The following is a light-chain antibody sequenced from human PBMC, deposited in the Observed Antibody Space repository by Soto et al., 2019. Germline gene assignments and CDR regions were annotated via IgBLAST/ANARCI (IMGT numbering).Light chain of an antibody. CDR1: QSISTW. CDR3: QQYNSYWT. J-gene: IGKJ1*01. V-gene: IGKV1-5*03. Sequence: DIQMTQSPSTLSASVGDRVTITCRASQSISTWLAWYQQKPGKAPKLLIYKASILESGVPSRFSGSGSATEFTLTTSSLQPDEFATYYCQQYNSYWTFGQGTKVEIK. CDR2: KAS.